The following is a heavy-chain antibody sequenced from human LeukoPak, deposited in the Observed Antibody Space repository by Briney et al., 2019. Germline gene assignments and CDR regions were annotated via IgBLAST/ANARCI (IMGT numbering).Heavy chain of an antibody. J-gene: IGHJ5*02. D-gene: IGHD1-20*01. CDR1: GGSISSYY. CDR3: ARDHNWAYNWFDP. CDR2: IYYSGNT. V-gene: IGHV4-59*01. Sequence: PSETLSLTCTVSGGSISSYYWSWIRQPPGKGLEWIGYIYYSGNTNYNPSLKSRVTISVDTSKNQFSLKLSSVTAADTAVYYCARDHNWAYNWFDPWGQGTLVTVSS.